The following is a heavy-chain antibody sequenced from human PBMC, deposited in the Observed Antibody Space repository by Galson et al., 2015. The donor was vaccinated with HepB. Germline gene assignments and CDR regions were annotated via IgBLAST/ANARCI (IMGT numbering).Heavy chain of an antibody. Sequence: SVKVSCKASGYTFTSYYMHWVRQAPGQGLEWMGIINPSGGSTSYAQKFQGRVTMTRDTSTSTVYMALSSLRSEDTAVYYCARARITIFGVVTPFDYWGQGTLVTVSS. D-gene: IGHD3-3*01. J-gene: IGHJ4*02. CDR3: ARARITIFGVVTPFDY. CDR1: GYTFTSYY. CDR2: INPSGGST. V-gene: IGHV1-46*01.